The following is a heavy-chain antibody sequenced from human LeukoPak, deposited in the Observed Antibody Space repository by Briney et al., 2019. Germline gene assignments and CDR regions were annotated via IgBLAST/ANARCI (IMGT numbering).Heavy chain of an antibody. CDR1: GGSISSYY. CDR2: IYYSGST. Sequence: SETLSLTCTVSGGSISSYYWSWIRQPPGKGLEWIGYIYYSGSTNYNPSLKSRVTISVDTSKNQFSLKLGSVTAADTAVYYCARHRAVAGPLDLDYWGQGTLVTVSS. CDR3: ARHRAVAGPLDLDY. J-gene: IGHJ4*02. V-gene: IGHV4-59*08. D-gene: IGHD6-19*01.